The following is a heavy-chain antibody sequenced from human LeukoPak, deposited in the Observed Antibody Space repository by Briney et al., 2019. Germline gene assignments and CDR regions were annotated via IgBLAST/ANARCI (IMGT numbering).Heavy chain of an antibody. CDR2: INPNSGGT. Sequence: ASVKVSCKASGYTFTGYYMHWVRQAPGQGLEWMGWINPNSGGTNYAQKFQGRATMTRDTSISTAYMELSRLRSDDTAVYYCARDLIAMGPHDAFDIWGQGTMVTVSS. D-gene: IGHD5-18*01. V-gene: IGHV1-2*02. J-gene: IGHJ3*02. CDR3: ARDLIAMGPHDAFDI. CDR1: GYTFTGYY.